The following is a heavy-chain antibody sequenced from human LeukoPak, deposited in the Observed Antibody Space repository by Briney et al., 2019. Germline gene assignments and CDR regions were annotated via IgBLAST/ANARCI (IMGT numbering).Heavy chain of an antibody. CDR2: IKQDGSEK. D-gene: IGHD3-3*01. V-gene: IGHV3-7*01. Sequence: GGSLTLPCAASGYIFSSYWMSWVRQAPGKGLEWVANIKQDGSEKYYVDSVKGRFTISRDNAKNSVHLQMNSLRAEDTAVYYCARDADLDRWGQGTLVTVSS. CDR1: GYIFSSYW. J-gene: IGHJ4*02. CDR3: ARDADLDR.